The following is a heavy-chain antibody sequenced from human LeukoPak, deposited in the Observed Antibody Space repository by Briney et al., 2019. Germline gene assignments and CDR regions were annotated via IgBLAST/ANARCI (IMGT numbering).Heavy chain of an antibody. V-gene: IGHV3-30-3*01. D-gene: IGHD5-18*01. CDR3: ARGTGYSYGYEPYY. CDR1: GFTFSSYA. Sequence: PGRSLRLSCAASGFTFSSYAMHWVRQAPGKGLEWVAVISYDGSNKYYADSVKGRFTISRDNSKNTLYLQMNSLRAEDTAVYYCARGTGYSYGYEPYYWGQGTLVTVSS. CDR2: ISYDGSNK. J-gene: IGHJ4*02.